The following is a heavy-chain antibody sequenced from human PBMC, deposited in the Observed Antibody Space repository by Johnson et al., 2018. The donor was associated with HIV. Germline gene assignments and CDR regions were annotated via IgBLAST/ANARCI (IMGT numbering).Heavy chain of an antibody. V-gene: IGHV3-30*02. CDR2: IRYDGSNK. J-gene: IGHJ3*02. CDR3: ARVPNDAFDI. CDR1: GFTFSSYG. Sequence: QVQLVESGGGLVQPGGSLRLSCAASGFTFSSYGMHWVRQAPGKGLEWVAFIRYDGSNKYYADSVKGRFTISRDNSKNTLYLQMNSLRAEDTAVYYCARVPNDAFDIWGQGTMVTVSS.